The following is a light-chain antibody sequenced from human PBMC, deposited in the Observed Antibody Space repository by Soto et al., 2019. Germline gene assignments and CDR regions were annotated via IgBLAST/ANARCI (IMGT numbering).Light chain of an antibody. Sequence: QSVLTQPASVSGSPGQSITISCTGTSSDVGGNKYVSWYQQHPGKAPKLTIYDVSNRPSGVSNRFSGSKSGNTASLTISGLQAEDEADYYCSSYTSSSTDVFGTGTKLTVL. CDR2: DVS. V-gene: IGLV2-14*01. J-gene: IGLJ1*01. CDR3: SSYTSSSTDV. CDR1: SSDVGGNKY.